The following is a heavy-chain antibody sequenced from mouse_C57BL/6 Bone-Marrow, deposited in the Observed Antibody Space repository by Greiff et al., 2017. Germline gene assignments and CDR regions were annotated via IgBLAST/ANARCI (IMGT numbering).Heavy chain of an antibody. J-gene: IGHJ2*01. D-gene: IGHD1-1*01. CDR2: IDPETGGT. Sequence: LQESGAELVRPGASVTLSCKASGYTFTDYEMHWVKQTPVHGLEWIGAIDPETGGTAYNQKFKGKAILTADKSSSTAYMELRSLTSEDSAVYYCTLIYYYGSRDYWGQGTTLTVSS. CDR3: TLIYYYGSRDY. V-gene: IGHV1-15*01. CDR1: GYTFTDYE.